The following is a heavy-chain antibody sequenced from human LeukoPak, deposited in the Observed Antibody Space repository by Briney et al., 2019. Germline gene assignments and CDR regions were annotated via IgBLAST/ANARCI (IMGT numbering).Heavy chain of an antibody. D-gene: IGHD5-18*01. J-gene: IGHJ4*02. CDR2: IYSSGST. CDR3: ARHVGIHLWSLYFDY. Sequence: SSDTLSLTCIVSGLSISSYYWSWIRQPPGKGLEWIGYIYSSGSTDYNPSLKSRATISLDTPNHQFSLKLTSVTAADTAVYYCARHVGIHLWSLYFDYWGQGSLVTVSS. V-gene: IGHV4-59*08. CDR1: GLSISSYY.